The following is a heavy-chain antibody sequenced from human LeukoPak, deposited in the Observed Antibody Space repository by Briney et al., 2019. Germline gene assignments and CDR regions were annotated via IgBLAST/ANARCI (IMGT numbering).Heavy chain of an antibody. D-gene: IGHD6-19*01. CDR3: AKSIYSSGWYSPY. V-gene: IGHV3-30-3*02. CDR2: ISYDGSNK. Sequence: GRSLRLSCAASGFTFSSYAMHWVRQAPGKGLEWVAVISYDGSNKYYADSVKGRFTISRDNSKNTLYLQMNSLRAEDTAVYYCAKSIYSSGWYSPYWGQGTLVTVSS. J-gene: IGHJ4*02. CDR1: GFTFSSYA.